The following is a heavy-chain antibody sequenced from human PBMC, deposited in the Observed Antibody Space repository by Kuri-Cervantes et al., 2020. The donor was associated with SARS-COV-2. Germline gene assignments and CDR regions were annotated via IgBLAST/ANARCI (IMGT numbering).Heavy chain of an antibody. CDR1: GGTFSSYA. J-gene: IGHJ4*02. CDR3: ARGVAVAGYYYFDY. Sequence: SVKVSCKASGGTFSSYAISWVRQAPGQGLEWMGGIIPIFGTANYAQKFQGRVTITADESTSTAYMEMSSLRSEDTAVYYCARGVAVAGYYYFDYWGRGTLVTVSS. V-gene: IGHV1-69*13. CDR2: IIPIFGTA. D-gene: IGHD6-19*01.